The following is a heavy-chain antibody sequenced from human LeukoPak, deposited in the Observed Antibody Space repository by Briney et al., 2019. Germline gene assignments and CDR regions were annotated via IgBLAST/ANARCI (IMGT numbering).Heavy chain of an antibody. D-gene: IGHD3-10*02. V-gene: IGHV3-23*01. Sequence: GGSLRLSCAASGFTFSSYGMHWVRQAPGKGLEWVSVISGSGGSTKYADSVKGRFTISRDNSKNTLYLQMNSLRAEDTAVYYCAELGITMIGGVWGKGTTVTISS. J-gene: IGHJ6*04. CDR3: AELGITMIGGV. CDR2: ISGSGGST. CDR1: GFTFSSYG.